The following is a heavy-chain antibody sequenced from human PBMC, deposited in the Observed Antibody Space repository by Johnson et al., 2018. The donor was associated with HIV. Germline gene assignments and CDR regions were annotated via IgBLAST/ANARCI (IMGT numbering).Heavy chain of an antibody. J-gene: IGHJ3*02. CDR3: ARVSLAYSYGYDAFDI. V-gene: IGHV3-30*14. Sequence: QVQLVESGGGVVQPGGSLRLSCAASGFTFSSYAMHWVRQAPGKGLEWVAVISYDGSNKYYADSVKRRFTISRDNSKNTLYLQINSLRTEDTAVYYCARVSLAYSYGYDAFDIWGQGTMVTVSS. CDR1: GFTFSSYA. CDR2: ISYDGSNK. D-gene: IGHD5-18*01.